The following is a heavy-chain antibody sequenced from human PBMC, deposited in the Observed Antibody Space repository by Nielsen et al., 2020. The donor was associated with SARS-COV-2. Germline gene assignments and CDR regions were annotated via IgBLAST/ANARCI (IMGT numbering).Heavy chain of an antibody. Sequence: GGSLRLSCAASGFTFSSYSMNWVRQAPGKGLEWVSYISSSSSTIYYADSVKGRFTISRDNAKNSLYLQMNSLRAEDTAVYYCARDLGWGAVAGAGDYFDYWGQGTLVTVSS. D-gene: IGHD6-19*01. CDR2: ISSSSSTI. J-gene: IGHJ4*02. V-gene: IGHV3-48*01. CDR3: ARDLGWGAVAGAGDYFDY. CDR1: GFTFSSYS.